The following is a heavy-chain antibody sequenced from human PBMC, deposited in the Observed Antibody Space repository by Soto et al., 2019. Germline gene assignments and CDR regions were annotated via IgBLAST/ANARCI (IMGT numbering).Heavy chain of an antibody. CDR2: IYYSGST. V-gene: IGHV4-59*01. CDR3: ARGGPEGYSYDY. CDR1: GGSISSYY. D-gene: IGHD5-18*01. J-gene: IGHJ4*02. Sequence: PSETLSLTCTVSGGSISSYYWSWIRQPPGKGLEWIGYIYYSGSTNYNPSLKSRVTISVDTSKNQFSLKLSSVTAADTAVYYCARGGPEGYSYDYWGQGTLVTVSS.